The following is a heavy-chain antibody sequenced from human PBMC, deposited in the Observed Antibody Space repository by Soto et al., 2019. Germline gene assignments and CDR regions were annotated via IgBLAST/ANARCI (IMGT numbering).Heavy chain of an antibody. Sequence: PGGSLRLSCAASGFTFSSYAMSWVRQAPGKGLEWVSAISGSGGSTYYADSVKGRFTISRDNSKNTLYLQMNSLRAEDTAVYYCAKAGVKQQLDYYYYYYMDVWGKGTTVTVSS. CDR1: GFTFSSYA. V-gene: IGHV3-23*01. CDR2: ISGSGGST. D-gene: IGHD6-13*01. CDR3: AKAGVKQQLDYYYYYYMDV. J-gene: IGHJ6*03.